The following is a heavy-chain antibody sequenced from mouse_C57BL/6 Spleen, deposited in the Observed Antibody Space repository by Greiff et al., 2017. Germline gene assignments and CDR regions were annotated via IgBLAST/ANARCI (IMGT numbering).Heavy chain of an antibody. CDR3: ARYGYGNYFAY. CDR1: GYTFTSYW. J-gene: IGHJ3*01. CDR2: IDPSDSDT. D-gene: IGHD2-1*01. Sequence: QVQLQQPGAELVKPGASVKLSCKASGYTFTSYWMHWVKQRPGQGLEWIGEIDPSDSDTNYNQKFKGKATLTVDKSSSTAYMQLSSLTSEDSAVXDCARYGYGNYFAYWGQGTLVTVSA. V-gene: IGHV1-50*01.